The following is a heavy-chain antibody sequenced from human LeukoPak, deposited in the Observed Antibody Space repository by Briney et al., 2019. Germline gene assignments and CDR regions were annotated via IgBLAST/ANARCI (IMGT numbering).Heavy chain of an antibody. CDR1: GFTFSSYA. CDR2: ISYDGSNK. D-gene: IGHD3-22*01. Sequence: GRSLRLSCAASGFTFSSYAMHWVRQAPGKGLEWVAAISYDGSNKYYADSVKGRFTISRDNSKNTLYLQMNSLRAEDTAVYYCARSPEDYYDSSGPLDYWGQGTLVTVSS. J-gene: IGHJ4*02. CDR3: ARSPEDYYDSSGPLDY. V-gene: IGHV3-30*04.